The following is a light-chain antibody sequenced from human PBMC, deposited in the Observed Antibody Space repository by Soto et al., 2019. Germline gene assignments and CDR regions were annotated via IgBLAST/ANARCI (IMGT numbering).Light chain of an antibody. J-gene: IGKJ4*01. CDR1: QSVSSSY. V-gene: IGKV3-20*01. CDR3: QQYDSSRVS. Sequence: EIVLTQSPGTLSLSPGERATLSCRASQSVSSSYLVWYQQKPGQAPRLLIYGASSWSTGIPDGVSGSGSGTDFNITISRLDGEDDAVYCCQQYDSSRVSVVGGTKGEIK. CDR2: GAS.